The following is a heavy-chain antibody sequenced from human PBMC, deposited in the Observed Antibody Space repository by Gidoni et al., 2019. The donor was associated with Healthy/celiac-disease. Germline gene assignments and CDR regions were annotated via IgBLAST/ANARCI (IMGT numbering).Heavy chain of an antibody. J-gene: IGHJ3*02. V-gene: IGHV3-20*04. CDR2: SNWNGGST. Sequence: VQLVESGGGVVRPGGSLRLSCADAGFTFDAYGMSWVRHATGTGLEWVSGSNWNGGSTGYADSVKGRFTTSRDNAKNSLYLQMNSLRAEDTALYYCARALTSVLDALDIWGQGTMVTVSS. CDR1: GFTFDAYG. CDR3: ARALTSVLDALDI. D-gene: IGHD3-9*01.